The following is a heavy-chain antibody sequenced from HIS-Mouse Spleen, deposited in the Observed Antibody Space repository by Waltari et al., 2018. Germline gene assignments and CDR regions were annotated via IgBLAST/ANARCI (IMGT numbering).Heavy chain of an antibody. Sequence: QVQLVESGGGVVQPGRSLRLSCAAPGFTFRSYAMHWVRQAPGKGLEWVAVISYDGSNKYYADSVKGRFTISRDNSKNTLYLQMNSLRAEDTAVYYCARVTGGGYWGQGTLVTVSS. J-gene: IGHJ4*02. CDR3: ARVTGGGY. CDR1: GFTFRSYA. CDR2: ISYDGSNK. V-gene: IGHV3-30-3*01. D-gene: IGHD3-10*01.